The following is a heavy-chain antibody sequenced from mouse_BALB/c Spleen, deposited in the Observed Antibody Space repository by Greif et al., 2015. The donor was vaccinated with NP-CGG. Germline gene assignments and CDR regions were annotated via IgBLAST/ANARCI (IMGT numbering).Heavy chain of an antibody. V-gene: IGHV1-80*01. CDR3: ARDDYDYYAMDY. J-gene: IGHJ4*01. D-gene: IGHD2-4*01. CDR1: GYACSSYW. CDR2: IYPGDGDT. Sequence: VQLVESGTELVRPGSSVKISCKASGYACSSYWMNWVKQRPGQGLEWIGQIYPGDGDTNYNGKFKGKATLTADKSSSTAYMHLSSLTSEYSAVYFCARDDYDYYAMDYWGQGTSVSVSS.